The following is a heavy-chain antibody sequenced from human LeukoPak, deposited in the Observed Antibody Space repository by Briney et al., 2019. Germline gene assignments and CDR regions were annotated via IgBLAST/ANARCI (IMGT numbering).Heavy chain of an antibody. CDR2: ISSRGRST. V-gene: IGHV3-48*03. D-gene: IGHD3-10*02. Sequence: GGSLSLSCAAPGFTFGRFEMNWVRQAPGKGLEWVSYISSRGRSTYYADAVKGRCTISRDNAKNSLYLQMNSLRAEDTAVYDCVRMFSGPLDYWGQGTLVTVS. J-gene: IGHJ4*02. CDR1: GFTFGRFE. CDR3: VRMFSGPLDY.